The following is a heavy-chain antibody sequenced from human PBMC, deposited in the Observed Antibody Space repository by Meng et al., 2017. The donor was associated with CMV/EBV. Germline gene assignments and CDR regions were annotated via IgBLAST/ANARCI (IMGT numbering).Heavy chain of an antibody. CDR2: ISYDGSNK. Sequence: GESLKISCAASGFTFSSYAMHWVRPAPGKGLEWVAVISYDGSNKYYADSVKGRFTISRDNSKNTLYLQMNSLRAEDTAVYYCARDGYSSSWYGPGYYYYYYGMDVWGQGTTVTVSS. V-gene: IGHV3-30-3*01. D-gene: IGHD6-13*01. J-gene: IGHJ6*02. CDR3: ARDGYSSSWYGPGYYYYYYGMDV. CDR1: GFTFSSYA.